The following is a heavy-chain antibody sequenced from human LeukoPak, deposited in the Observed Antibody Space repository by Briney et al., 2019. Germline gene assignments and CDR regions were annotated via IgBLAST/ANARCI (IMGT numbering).Heavy chain of an antibody. V-gene: IGHV3-66*01. CDR1: GFTVNSNY. CDR2: IYSGGST. D-gene: IGHD2-15*01. J-gene: IGHJ4*02. CDR3: ARTYCSGGSCYRYYFDY. Sequence: QPGGSLRLSCAASGFTVNSNYMSWVRQAPGKGLEWVSVIYSGGSTYYADSVKGRFTISRDNSKNTLYLQMNSLRAEDTAVYYCARTYCSGGSCYRYYFDYWGQGTLVTVSS.